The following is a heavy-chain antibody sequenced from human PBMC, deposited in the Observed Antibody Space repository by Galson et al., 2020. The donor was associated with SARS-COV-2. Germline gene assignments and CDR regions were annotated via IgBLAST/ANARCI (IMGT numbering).Heavy chain of an antibody. CDR3: AKEIGVPGRPFDY. D-gene: IGHD3-22*01. V-gene: IGHV3-23*01. J-gene: IGHJ4*02. Sequence: GESLKISCAASGFTFSSYAMNWVRQAPGKGLEWVSFISGGGGTTYYADSVKGRFTISRDNSKNTLYLQMNSLRAEDTAVYYCAKEIGVPGRPFDYWGQGTLVTVSS. CDR2: ISGGGGTT. CDR1: GFTFSSYA.